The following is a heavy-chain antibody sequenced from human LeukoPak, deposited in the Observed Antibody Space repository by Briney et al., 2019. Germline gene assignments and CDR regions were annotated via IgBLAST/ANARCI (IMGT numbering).Heavy chain of an antibody. CDR1: GYTLTELS. CDR3: ATAPGGSSSWKDGGGY. V-gene: IGHV1-24*01. J-gene: IGHJ4*02. CDR2: FDPEDGET. D-gene: IGHD6-13*01. Sequence: ASVKVSCKVSGYTLTELSMHWVRQAPGKGLEWMGGFDPEDGETIYAQKFQGRVTMTEDTSTDTAYMELSSLRSEDTAVYYCATAPGGSSSWKDGGGYWGQGTLVTVSS.